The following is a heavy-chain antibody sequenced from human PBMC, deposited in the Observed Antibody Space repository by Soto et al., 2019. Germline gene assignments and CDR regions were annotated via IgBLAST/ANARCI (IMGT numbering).Heavy chain of an antibody. CDR2: ISSSSSTI. Sequence: HPGGSLRLSCAASGFTFSSYSMNWVRQAPGKGLEWVSYISSSSSTIYYADSVKGRFTISRDNAKNSLYLQMNSLRDEDTAVYYCARDLISGWYGRNWFDPWGQGTMVTVSS. J-gene: IGHJ5*02. D-gene: IGHD6-19*01. CDR1: GFTFSSYS. V-gene: IGHV3-48*02. CDR3: ARDLISGWYGRNWFDP.